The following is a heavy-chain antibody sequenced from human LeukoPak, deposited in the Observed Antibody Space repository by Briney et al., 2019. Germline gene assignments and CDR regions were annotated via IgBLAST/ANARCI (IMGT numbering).Heavy chain of an antibody. CDR1: GFTFKTYA. Sequence: GGSLRLSCVVSGFTFKTYAMSWVRQAPGKGLEWVSGISDSGGSSFYADSVKGRFSISRDNSKSTMYLQMNSLRGEDTAVYYCAKDFARQIVAIVARGIDYWGQGTLVTVSS. D-gene: IGHD2-15*01. J-gene: IGHJ4*02. V-gene: IGHV3-23*01. CDR3: AKDFARQIVAIVARGIDY. CDR2: ISDSGGSS.